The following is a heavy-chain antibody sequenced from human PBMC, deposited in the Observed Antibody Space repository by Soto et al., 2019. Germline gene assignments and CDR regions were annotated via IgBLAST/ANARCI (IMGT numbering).Heavy chain of an antibody. V-gene: IGHV4-34*01. Sequence: SETLSLTCAVYGGSFSGYYWSWIRQPPGKGLEWSGEINHSGSTNYNPSLKSRVTISVDTSKNQFSLKLSSVTAADTAVYYCARGAGHYYDSSGYYFYYYYGMDVWGQGTTVTVSS. J-gene: IGHJ6*02. CDR1: GGSFSGYY. CDR3: ARGAGHYYDSSGYYFYYYYGMDV. CDR2: INHSGST. D-gene: IGHD3-22*01.